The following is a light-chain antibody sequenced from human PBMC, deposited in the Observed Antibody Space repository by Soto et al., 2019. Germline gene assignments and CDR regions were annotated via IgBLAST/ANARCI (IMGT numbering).Light chain of an antibody. CDR2: AAS. Sequence: DIQLTQSPSFLSASVGDRVTITCRASQGISSYLAWYQQNPGKAPKLLIYAASTLQTGVPSRFSGSGSGTEFTLTNSSLQPEDFATYYCQQLNSYPPYTFGQGTKLEIK. CDR1: QGISSY. CDR3: QQLNSYPPYT. J-gene: IGKJ2*01. V-gene: IGKV1-9*01.